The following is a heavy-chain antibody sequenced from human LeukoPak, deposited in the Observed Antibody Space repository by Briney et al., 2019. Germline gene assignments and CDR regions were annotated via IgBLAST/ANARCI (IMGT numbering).Heavy chain of an antibody. D-gene: IGHD5-18*01. Sequence: PGGSLRLSCAASGFTFNNYAMTWVRQAPGKGLEWVSVINGGGSSYYADSVKGRFTVSRDNSKNTPYLQMNSLRDEDTAIYYCAKGQGYNYGDSIDYWGQGTLVTVSS. CDR1: GFTFNNYA. CDR3: AKGQGYNYGDSIDY. V-gene: IGHV3-23*01. CDR2: INGGGSS. J-gene: IGHJ4*02.